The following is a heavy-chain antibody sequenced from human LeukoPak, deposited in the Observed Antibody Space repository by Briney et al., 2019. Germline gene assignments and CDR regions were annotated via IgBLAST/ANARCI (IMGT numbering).Heavy chain of an antibody. CDR3: ARERDRYQLLHITFDY. CDR2: ISASNGNT. D-gene: IGHD2-2*01. Sequence: ASVKVSCKASGYTLTGYAISWVRQAPGQGLEWMGWISASNGNTKYAQKFQGRVTMTTDTSTNTAYMELRSLRSDDTAVYYCARERDRYQLLHITFDYWGQGTLATVSS. V-gene: IGHV1-18*01. J-gene: IGHJ4*02. CDR1: GYTLTGYA.